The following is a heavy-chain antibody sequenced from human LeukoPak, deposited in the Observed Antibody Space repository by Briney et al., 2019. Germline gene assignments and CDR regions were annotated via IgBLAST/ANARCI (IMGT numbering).Heavy chain of an antibody. CDR3: ARDQVYSGYDFFDY. V-gene: IGHV3-21*01. J-gene: IGHJ4*02. CDR1: GFTFSSYS. Sequence: GGSLRLSCAASGFTFSSYSMNWVRQAPGKGLEWVSSISSSSSCIYYADSVKGRFTISRDNAKNSLYLQMNSLRAEDTAVYYCARDQVYSGYDFFDYWGQGTLVTVSS. D-gene: IGHD5-12*01. CDR2: ISSSSSCI.